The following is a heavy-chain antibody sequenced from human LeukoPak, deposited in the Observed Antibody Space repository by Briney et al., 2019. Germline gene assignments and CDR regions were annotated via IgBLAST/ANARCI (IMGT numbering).Heavy chain of an antibody. J-gene: IGHJ5*02. D-gene: IGHD5-12*01. Sequence: ASVKVSCKASGYTFTGYYIHWVRQAPGQGLEWMGWINPNSGGTNYAQKFQGRVTMTRDTSISTAYMELSRLRSDDTAVYYCAREGDIVATILWFDPWGQGTLVTVSS. CDR2: INPNSGGT. CDR3: AREGDIVATILWFDP. CDR1: GYTFTGYY. V-gene: IGHV1-2*02.